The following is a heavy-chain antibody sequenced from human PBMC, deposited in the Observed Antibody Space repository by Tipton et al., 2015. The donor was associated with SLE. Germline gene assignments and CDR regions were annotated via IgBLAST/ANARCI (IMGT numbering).Heavy chain of an antibody. CDR2: IYYSGTT. J-gene: IGHJ4*01. V-gene: IGHV4-31*01. Sequence: TLSLTCTVSGASISTDGVYWSWIRQHPGKGLEWIGNIYYSGTTYYNTSFKSQFTISVGTSNNQFSLKVNSVTAADTAVYYCARGVVGLVLIYFDHWGQGALVTVSS. D-gene: IGHD3/OR15-3a*01. CDR3: ARGVVGLVLIYFDH. CDR1: GASISTDGVY.